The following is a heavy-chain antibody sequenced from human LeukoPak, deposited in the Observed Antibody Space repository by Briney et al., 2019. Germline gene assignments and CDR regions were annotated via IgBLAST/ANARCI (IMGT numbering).Heavy chain of an antibody. J-gene: IGHJ4*02. CDR1: GGSISSYY. D-gene: IGHD3-10*01. Sequence: SETLSLTCTVSGGSISSYYWSWIRQPPGKGLEWIGYIYYSGSTNYNPSLKSRATISLDTSKNRFSLKLTSVTAADTAVYYCARVGRGSGTYQSYYFDYWGQGTLVTVSS. CDR3: ARVGRGSGTYQSYYFDY. CDR2: IYYSGST. V-gene: IGHV4-59*01.